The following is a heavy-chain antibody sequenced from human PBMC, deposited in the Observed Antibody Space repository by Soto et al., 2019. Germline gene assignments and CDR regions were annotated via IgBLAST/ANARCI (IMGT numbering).Heavy chain of an antibody. D-gene: IGHD6-19*01. CDR2: MYSVGST. CDR1: GVSISSDVYY. Sequence: QLQLQESGPGLVKPSETLSLTCTVSGVSISSDVYYWGWIRQPPGKGLEWIGSMYSVGSTYYNPSVKSRVSMSVDTSKNQLSLKLSSVTAADTAVYYCARSAGIAVAGHDYWGQGTLVTVSS. V-gene: IGHV4-39*01. CDR3: ARSAGIAVAGHDY. J-gene: IGHJ4*02.